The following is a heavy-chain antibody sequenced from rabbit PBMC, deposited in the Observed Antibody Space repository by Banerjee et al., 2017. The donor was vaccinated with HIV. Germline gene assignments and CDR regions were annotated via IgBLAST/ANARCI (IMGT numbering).Heavy chain of an antibody. Sequence: QQQLAEGGGDQAKPEGSLTFTGTASAFTFSNKYGMCWVRQAPGKGLEWIACINTSSGNSVYARRAKRRFSISKTSSTTVTLQMTSLTAADPATYFCARDLAAVFCWNFKLWGPGTLVTVS. CDR3: ARDLAAVFCWNFKL. CDR1: AFTFSNKYG. V-gene: IGHV1S45*01. J-gene: IGHJ4*01. CDR2: INTSSGNS. D-gene: IGHD4-1*01.